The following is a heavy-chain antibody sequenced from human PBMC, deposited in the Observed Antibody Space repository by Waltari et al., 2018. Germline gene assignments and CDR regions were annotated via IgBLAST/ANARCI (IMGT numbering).Heavy chain of an antibody. CDR3: AKDRQAGTYLGLNFLY. CDR2: IWYDGSNE. Sequence: QVQLVESGGGVVQPGMSLRLSCAASGFTFSRYGMTWVRQAPGKGLGGLAVIWYDGSNEYYADSVKGRFTISRDNAKNTLYLQMNGLRAEDTAVYYCAKDRQAGTYLGLNFLYWGQGTLVTVSS. V-gene: IGHV3-33*06. J-gene: IGHJ4*02. CDR1: GFTFSRYG. D-gene: IGHD1-26*01.